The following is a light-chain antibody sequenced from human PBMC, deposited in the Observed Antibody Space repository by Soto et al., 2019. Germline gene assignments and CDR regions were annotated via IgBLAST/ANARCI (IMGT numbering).Light chain of an antibody. Sequence: QSSLTQPASLSGSPGQSITISCTGTRGDVGGYNYVSWYQHHPGKAPKLMIYDVSNRPSGVSNRFSGSKSGNTASLTISVLQPEDEADYYGSRYTTGNSIYIILGSGAKVT. J-gene: IGLJ1*01. CDR1: RGDVGGYNY. V-gene: IGLV2-14*03. CDR3: SRYTTGNSIYII. CDR2: DVS.